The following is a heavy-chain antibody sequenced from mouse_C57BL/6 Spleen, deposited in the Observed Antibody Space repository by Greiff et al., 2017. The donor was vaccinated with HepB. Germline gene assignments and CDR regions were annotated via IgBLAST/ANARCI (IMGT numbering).Heavy chain of an antibody. CDR2: IDPEDGET. Sequence: VQLQQSGAELVKPGASVKLSCTASGFNIKDYYMHWVKQRTEQGLEWIGRIDPEDGETKYAPKFKGKATLTADKSSSTAYMQLSSLTSEDSAVYFCARGDYYGSSFPEAYWGQGTLVTVSA. CDR1: GFNIKDYY. D-gene: IGHD1-1*01. J-gene: IGHJ3*01. CDR3: ARGDYYGSSFPEAY. V-gene: IGHV14-2*01.